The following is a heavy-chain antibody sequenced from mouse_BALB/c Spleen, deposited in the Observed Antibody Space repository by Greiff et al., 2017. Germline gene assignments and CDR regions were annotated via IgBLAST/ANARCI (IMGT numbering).Heavy chain of an antibody. J-gene: IGHJ3*01. CDR3: ARDMGFAY. CDR2: IRNKANGYTT. V-gene: IGHV7-3*02. Sequence: EVNVVESGGGLVQPGGSLRLSCATSGFTFTDYYMSWVRQPPGKALEWLGFIRNKANGYTTEYSASVKGRFTISRDNSQSILYLQMNTLRAEDSATYYCARDMGFAYWGQGTLVTVSA. CDR1: GFTFTDYY.